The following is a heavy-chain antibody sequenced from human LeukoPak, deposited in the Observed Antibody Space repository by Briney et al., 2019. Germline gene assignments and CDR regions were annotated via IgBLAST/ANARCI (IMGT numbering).Heavy chain of an antibody. V-gene: IGHV1-2*02. CDR2: INPNSGGT. CDR3: ARYSGLDYYYYYMDV. CDR1: GYTFTGYY. J-gene: IGHJ6*03. Sequence: ASVKVSCKASGYTFTGYYMHWVRQAPGQGLEWMGWINPNSGGTNYAQKFQGRVTMTRNTSISAAYMELSSLRSEDTAVYYCARYSGLDYYYYYMDVWGKGTTVTISS. D-gene: IGHD5-12*01.